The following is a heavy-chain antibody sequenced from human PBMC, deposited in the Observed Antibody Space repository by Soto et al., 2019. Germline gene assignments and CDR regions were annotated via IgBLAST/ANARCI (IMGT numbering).Heavy chain of an antibody. V-gene: IGHV3-7*01. CDR2: INQDGSEK. CDR1: GFTFTIYW. Sequence: HPGGSLRLSCAASGFTFTIYWMSLVRQAPGKGLEWVAIINQDGSEKNSVASVKGRFTISRDNAKTSVYLEMTSLRVEDTAVYYCARDQRGGSYGMDVWGQGTTVTVSS. D-gene: IGHD3-10*01. J-gene: IGHJ6*02. CDR3: ARDQRGGSYGMDV.